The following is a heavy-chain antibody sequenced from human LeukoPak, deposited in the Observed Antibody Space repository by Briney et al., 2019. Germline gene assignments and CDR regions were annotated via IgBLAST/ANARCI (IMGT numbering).Heavy chain of an antibody. V-gene: IGHV4-59*01. D-gene: IGHD5-24*01. CDR2: IYYSGST. Sequence: SETLSLTCTVSGGSINSYYWSWIRQPPGKGLEWIGYIYYSGSTEYNPSLRSRVTISVDTSKNQFSLKMSSVTAADTAVYYCARARDGHINNWFDPWGQGTLVTVSS. CDR1: GGSINSYY. CDR3: ARARDGHINNWFDP. J-gene: IGHJ5*02.